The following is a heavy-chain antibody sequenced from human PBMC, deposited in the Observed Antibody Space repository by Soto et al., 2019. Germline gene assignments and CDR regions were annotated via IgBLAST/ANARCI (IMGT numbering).Heavy chain of an antibody. CDR2: ISAYNGNT. J-gene: IGHJ4*02. CDR1: CYTFTSYG. D-gene: IGHD6-13*01. CDR3: ARLYSSSWYGDY. V-gene: IGHV1-18*01. Sequence: SVKVSFKASCYTFTSYGISWVRQAPVQGLEWMGWISAYNGNTNYAQKLQGRVTMTTDTSTSTAYMELRSLRSDDTAVYYCARLYSSSWYGDYWGQGTLVTVSS.